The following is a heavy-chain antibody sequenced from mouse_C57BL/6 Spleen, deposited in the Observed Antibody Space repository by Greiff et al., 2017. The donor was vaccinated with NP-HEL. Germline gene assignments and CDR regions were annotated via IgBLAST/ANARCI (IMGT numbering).Heavy chain of an antibody. J-gene: IGHJ4*01. D-gene: IGHD1-1*01. CDR2: ISSGGSYT. Sequence: EVKVVESGGDLVKPGGSLKLSCAASGFTFSSYGMSWVRQTPDKRLEWVATISSGGSYTYYTDSVKGRFTISRDNAKNTLYLQMSSLKSEDTAMYYCARHYYYGSSIYAMDYWGQGTSVTVSS. CDR1: GFTFSSYG. V-gene: IGHV5-6*01. CDR3: ARHYYYGSSIYAMDY.